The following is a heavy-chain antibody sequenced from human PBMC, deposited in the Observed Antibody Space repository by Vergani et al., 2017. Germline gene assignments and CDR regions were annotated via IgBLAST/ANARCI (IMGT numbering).Heavy chain of an antibody. Sequence: EVQLLESGGGLVQPGGSLRLSCGASGFTFSSYAMTWVRQAPGKGLEWVSAISGSGGNTLYTDSVKGRFTISRDNSKNSLYLQMNSLRTEDTALYYYAKDISGWPEYYYYYNGMDVWGQGTTVTVSS. V-gene: IGHV3-23*01. D-gene: IGHD6-19*01. CDR3: AKDISGWPEYYYYYNGMDV. CDR1: GFTFSSYA. CDR2: ISGSGGNT. J-gene: IGHJ6*02.